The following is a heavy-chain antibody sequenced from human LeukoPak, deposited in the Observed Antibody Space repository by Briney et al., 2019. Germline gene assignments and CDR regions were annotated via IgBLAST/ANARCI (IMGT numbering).Heavy chain of an antibody. V-gene: IGHV4-34*01. D-gene: IGHD5-18*01. CDR3: ARVDTAMVRNFDY. Sequence: SETLSLTCAVYGGSFTGYYWSWIRQPPGKGLEWIGEINHSGSTNYNPSLKSRVTISVDTSKNQFSLKLSSVTAADTAVYYCARVDTAMVRNFDYWAHGTLVTVSS. CDR1: GGSFTGYY. J-gene: IGHJ4*01. CDR2: INHSGST.